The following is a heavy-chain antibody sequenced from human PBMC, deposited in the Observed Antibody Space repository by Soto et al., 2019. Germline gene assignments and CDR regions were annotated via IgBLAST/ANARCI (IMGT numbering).Heavy chain of an antibody. CDR1: GFTFDDYG. D-gene: IGHD2-15*01. V-gene: IGHV3-20*04. J-gene: IGHJ6*02. Sequence: EVQLVESGGGVVRPGGSLRLSCAASGFTFDDYGMSWVRQAPGKGLEWVSGINWNGGSSGYADSVKGRFTISRDNAKNSLYLQMNSLRAEDTALYYCAGGATTQYSGNYYYGMDVWGQGTTVSVSS. CDR2: INWNGGSS. CDR3: AGGATTQYSGNYYYGMDV.